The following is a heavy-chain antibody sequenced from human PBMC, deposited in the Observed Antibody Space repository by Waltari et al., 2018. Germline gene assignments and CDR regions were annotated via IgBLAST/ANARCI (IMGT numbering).Heavy chain of an antibody. CDR3: ARRYANAFDI. Sequence: QVELQESGPRLAKPSQTPSLTCSVSGDSISSYEWSWIRQPPGKGLEWIGEISYIGRTNYTPSLKSRVTISIDTSKNQFSLRLTSVTAADTAVYFCARRYANAFDIWGPGTILTVSS. J-gene: IGHJ3*02. CDR2: ISYIGRT. CDR1: GDSISSYE. V-gene: IGHV4-59*01. D-gene: IGHD3-9*01.